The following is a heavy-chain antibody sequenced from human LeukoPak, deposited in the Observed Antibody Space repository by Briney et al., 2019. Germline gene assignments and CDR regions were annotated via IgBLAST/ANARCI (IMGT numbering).Heavy chain of an antibody. J-gene: IGHJ3*02. CDR1: GYTFTSYG. CDR2: ISAYNGNT. Sequence: ASVKVSCKASGYTFTSYGISWVRQAPGQGLEWMGWISAYNGNTNYAQKLQGRVTMTEDTSTDTAYMELSSLRSEDTAVYYCATISPITIFRGGGSVGAFDIWGQGTMVTVSS. D-gene: IGHD3-3*01. V-gene: IGHV1-18*01. CDR3: ATISPITIFRGGGSVGAFDI.